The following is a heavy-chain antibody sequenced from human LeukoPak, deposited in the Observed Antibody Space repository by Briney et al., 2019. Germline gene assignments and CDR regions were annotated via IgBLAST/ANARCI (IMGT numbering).Heavy chain of an antibody. CDR1: GYTFTSYG. V-gene: IGHV1-18*01. J-gene: IGHJ4*02. CDR2: ISAYNGNT. Sequence: GASVKVSCKASGYTFTSYGISWVRQAPGQGLEWMGWISAYNGNTNYAQKLQGRVTMTTDTSTSTASMELRSLRSDDTAVYYCARAAWELPIDFDYWGQGTLVTVSS. CDR3: ARAAWELPIDFDY. D-gene: IGHD1-26*01.